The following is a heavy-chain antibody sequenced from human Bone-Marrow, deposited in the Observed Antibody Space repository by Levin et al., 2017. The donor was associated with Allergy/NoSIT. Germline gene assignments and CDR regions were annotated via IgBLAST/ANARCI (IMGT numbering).Heavy chain of an antibody. J-gene: IGHJ4*02. CDR1: XXXXXGXX. D-gene: IGHD3-22*01. CDR3: ARGGYTTGYYWAFDY. CDR2: ITHTGST. V-gene: IGHV4-34*01. Sequence: SETLSLTCAVXXXXXXGXXXXXXXXXXXKGLEWIGEITHTGSTNYNPSLKSRVTIPVDTSKNQFSLKLSSVTAADTAVYYCARGGYTTGYYWAFDYWGQGTLVTVSS.